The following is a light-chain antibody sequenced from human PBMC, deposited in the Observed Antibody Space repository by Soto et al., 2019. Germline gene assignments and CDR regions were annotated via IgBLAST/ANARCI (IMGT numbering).Light chain of an antibody. CDR3: QQYNRGLT. Sequence: IQMTQSPSTLSASVGDRVTITCRASQSISSWLAWYQQKPGKAPNLLIHKASSLESGVPSRFSGSGSGTEFTLTISSLQPDDFATYYCQQYNRGLTFGGGTKVEIK. J-gene: IGKJ4*01. CDR1: QSISSW. V-gene: IGKV1-5*03. CDR2: KAS.